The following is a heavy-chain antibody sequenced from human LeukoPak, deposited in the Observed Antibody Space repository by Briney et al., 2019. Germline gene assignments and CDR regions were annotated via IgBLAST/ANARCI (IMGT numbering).Heavy chain of an antibody. CDR3: ARDIYGGHGYFDY. CDR2: ISNSGSSGSSI. V-gene: IGHV3-48*03. CDR1: GFTFSSYE. Sequence: GGSLRLSCAASGFTFSSYEMNWVRQAPGKGLEWVSYISNSGSSGSSIHYADSVNGRFTISRDNAKNSLYLQMNSLRAEDTAVYYCARDIYGGHGYFDYWGQGTLVTVSS. D-gene: IGHD4/OR15-4a*01. J-gene: IGHJ4*02.